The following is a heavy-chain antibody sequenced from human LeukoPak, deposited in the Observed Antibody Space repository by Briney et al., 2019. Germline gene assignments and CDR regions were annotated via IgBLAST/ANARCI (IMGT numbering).Heavy chain of an antibody. CDR1: GFTFSNYA. Sequence: GGSLRLSCAASGFTFSNYAMYWVRQAPGKGLECVSAISGTGGRTYYADSVKGRFTISRDNSKNTLYLQMNSLRAEDTAVYYCAKDPYSNYIWWGQGTLVTVSS. CDR2: ISGTGGRT. V-gene: IGHV3-23*01. J-gene: IGHJ4*02. D-gene: IGHD4-4*01. CDR3: AKDPYSNYIW.